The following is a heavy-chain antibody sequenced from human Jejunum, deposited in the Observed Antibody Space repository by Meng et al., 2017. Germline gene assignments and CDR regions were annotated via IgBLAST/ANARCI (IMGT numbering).Heavy chain of an antibody. D-gene: IGHD2-21*01. Sequence: GESLKISCAASGLSFSSYWMSWVRQVPGKGLEWVANIKEDGSAKYYVDSVKGRFTISRDNAKNSLYLQMDSLRADDSAVYFCARVAYAYTQGPVDYWEQGTLVTVSS. CDR1: GLSFSSYW. V-gene: IGHV3-7*04. CDR3: ARVAYAYTQGPVDY. J-gene: IGHJ4*02. CDR2: IKEDGSAK.